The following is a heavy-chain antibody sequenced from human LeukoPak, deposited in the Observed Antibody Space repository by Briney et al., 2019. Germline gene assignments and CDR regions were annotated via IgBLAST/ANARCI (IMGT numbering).Heavy chain of an antibody. CDR3: ATYRQVLLPFES. D-gene: IGHD5-18*01. V-gene: IGHV3-23*01. J-gene: IGHJ4*02. CDR2: IFPSGGEI. CDR1: GFTFSTFA. Sequence: GGSLRLSCAASGFTFSTFAMIWVRQPPGKGLEWVSRIFPSGGEIHYADSVRGRFTISRDNSKSILSLQMNSLIAEDTAIYYCATYRQVLLPFESWGQGTLVTVSS.